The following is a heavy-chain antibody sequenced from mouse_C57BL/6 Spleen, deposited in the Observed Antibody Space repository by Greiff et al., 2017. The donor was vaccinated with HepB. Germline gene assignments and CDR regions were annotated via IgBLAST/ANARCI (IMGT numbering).Heavy chain of an antibody. CDR2: ISDGGSYT. D-gene: IGHD1-1*01. Sequence: EVQLVESGGGLVKPGGSLKLSCAASGFTFSSYALSWVRQTPEKRLEWVATISDGGSYTYYTDNVKGRFTISRDNAKNNLYLQMSHLKSEDTAMYYCARDPFITTVVANWYFDVGGTGTTVTVSS. J-gene: IGHJ1*03. V-gene: IGHV5-4*01. CDR3: ARDPFITTVVANWYFDV. CDR1: GFTFSSYA.